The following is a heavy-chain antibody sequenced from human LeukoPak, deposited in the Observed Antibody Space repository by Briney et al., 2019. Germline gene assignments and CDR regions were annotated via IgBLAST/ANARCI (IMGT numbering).Heavy chain of an antibody. D-gene: IGHD6-19*01. Sequence: PGRSLRLSCAASGFTFDDYTMYWGRHAPGEGLEWVSGICWNRGSIGYADSVKGRFTISRDNAKNSRYLHMYSLRAEDMALYFSAKHEGSSGWYYFNYWGQGTLVTVSS. CDR1: GFTFDDYT. J-gene: IGHJ4*02. V-gene: IGHV3-9*03. CDR2: ICWNRGSI. CDR3: AKHEGSSGWYYFNY.